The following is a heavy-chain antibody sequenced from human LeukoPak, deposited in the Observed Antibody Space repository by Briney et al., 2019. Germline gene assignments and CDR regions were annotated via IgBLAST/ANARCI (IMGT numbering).Heavy chain of an antibody. CDR1: GGTFSSYA. D-gene: IGHD5-18*01. CDR2: IIPIFGTA. Sequence: GASVKVSCKVSGGTFSSYAISWVRQAPGQGLEWMGGIIPIFGTANYAQKFQGRVTITTDESTSTAYMELSSLRSEDTAVYYCARERQEDTAMVWDYWGQGTLVTVSS. CDR3: ARERQEDTAMVWDY. J-gene: IGHJ4*02. V-gene: IGHV1-69*05.